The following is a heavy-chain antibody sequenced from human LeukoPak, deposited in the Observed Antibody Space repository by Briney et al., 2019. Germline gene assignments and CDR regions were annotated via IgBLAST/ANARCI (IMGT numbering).Heavy chain of an antibody. D-gene: IGHD3-10*01. J-gene: IGHJ4*02. CDR1: GFTFSSYS. Sequence: RGSLRLSCAASGFTFSSYSMNWGRQAPGKGLEWVSSINSNSSYIYYADSVKGRFTISTDNAKNSLYLQMNSLRAEDTAVYYCGRANYGSGTDYWGQGTLVTVSS. CDR3: GRANYGSGTDY. CDR2: INSNSSYI. V-gene: IGHV3-21*01.